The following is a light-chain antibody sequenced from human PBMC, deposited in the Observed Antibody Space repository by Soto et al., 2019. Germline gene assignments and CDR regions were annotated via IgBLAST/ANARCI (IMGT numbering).Light chain of an antibody. J-gene: IGLJ3*02. CDR2: SNN. V-gene: IGLV1-44*01. CDR3: AAWDDSMNAWV. CDR1: SSNIGSNT. Sequence: QAVVTQPPSASGTPGQRVTISCSGSSSNIGSNTVIWYQQLPGTAPKLLIYSNNKRPSGVPDRFSGSKSGTSASLAISGLQSEDEADYYCAAWDDSMNAWVFGGGTKLNVL.